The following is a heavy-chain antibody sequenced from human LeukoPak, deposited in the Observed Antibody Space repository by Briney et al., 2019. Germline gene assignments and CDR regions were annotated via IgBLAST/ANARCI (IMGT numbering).Heavy chain of an antibody. Sequence: GASVKVSCKASGYTFSDYYMHWVRQAPGQGLEWMGWINPNSGGTNYAQKFQGRVTMTRDTSISTAYMELSRLRSDDTAVYYCARRRRDGYNFDYWGQGTLVTVSS. CDR3: ARRRRDGYNFDY. V-gene: IGHV1-2*02. CDR1: GYTFSDYY. J-gene: IGHJ4*02. D-gene: IGHD5-24*01. CDR2: INPNSGGT.